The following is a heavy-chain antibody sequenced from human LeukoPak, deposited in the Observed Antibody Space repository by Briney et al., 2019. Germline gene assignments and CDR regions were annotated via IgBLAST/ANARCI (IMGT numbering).Heavy chain of an antibody. CDR3: ARGAAGQVWSPYYFDY. D-gene: IGHD5-18*01. CDR2: IIPIFGTA. CDR1: GGTFSSYA. V-gene: IGHV1-69*13. J-gene: IGHJ4*02. Sequence: ASVKVSCKASGGTFSSYAISWVRQAPGQGLEWMGGIIPIFGTANYAQKFQGRVTITADESTSTAYMELSSLRSEDTAVYYCARGAAGQVWSPYYFDYWGQGTPVTVSS.